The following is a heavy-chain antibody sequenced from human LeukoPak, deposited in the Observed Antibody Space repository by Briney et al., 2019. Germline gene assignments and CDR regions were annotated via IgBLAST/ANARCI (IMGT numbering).Heavy chain of an antibody. Sequence: PGGSLRLSCVASGFTFSDAWMSWVRQAPGKGLEWVGRIKGKIDGGTIDYGAPVKGRFTISRDDSRNTLYLQMNSLKTEDTAVYYCTTRRQDGCWGQGTLVTVS. D-gene: IGHD6-25*01. J-gene: IGHJ4*02. CDR1: GFTFSDAW. CDR3: TTRRQDGC. CDR2: IKGKIDGGTI. V-gene: IGHV3-15*01.